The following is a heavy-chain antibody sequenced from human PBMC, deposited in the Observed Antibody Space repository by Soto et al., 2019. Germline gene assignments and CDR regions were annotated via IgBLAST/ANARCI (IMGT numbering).Heavy chain of an antibody. CDR2: IKSKTDGGTT. J-gene: IGHJ6*02. CDR3: TTFDSSGYYDTYYYYGIDV. CDR1: GFTFSNAW. D-gene: IGHD3-22*01. Sequence: GGSLRLSCAASGFTFSNAWMSWVREAPGKGLEWVGRIKSKTDGGTTDYAVPVKVRFTISRDDSKNTLYLQMNSLKTEETAVYYCTTFDSSGYYDTYYYYGIDVWGQGTTVTVSS. V-gene: IGHV3-15*01.